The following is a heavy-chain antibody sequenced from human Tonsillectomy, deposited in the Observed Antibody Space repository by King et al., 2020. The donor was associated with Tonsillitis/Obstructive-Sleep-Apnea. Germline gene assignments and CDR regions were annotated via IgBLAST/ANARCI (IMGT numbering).Heavy chain of an antibody. Sequence: QLVQSGAEVKKPGASVKVSCKASGYTFTTYGISWVRQAPGQGLEWMGWITAKNGETKYAQEIQGRVTITTDTSTSTADLELRSLRSDDTAVYYCARGLGVTGWIDYYYMDVWGQGTTVTVSS. CDR3: ARGLGVTGWIDYYYMDV. D-gene: IGHD1-26*01. V-gene: IGHV1-18*01. CDR2: ITAKNGET. J-gene: IGHJ6*03. CDR1: GYTFTTYG.